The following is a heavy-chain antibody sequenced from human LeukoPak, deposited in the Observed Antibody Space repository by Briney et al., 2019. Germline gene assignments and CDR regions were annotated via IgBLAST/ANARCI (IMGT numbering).Heavy chain of an antibody. Sequence: ASVTVSCKASGGTFSNFAISWVRHAPGQGLQWMGGVIPIFVTASYAQQFQGRVTITTDESTSTAYIKLRSLRSEDTAVYYCARAQGDYRNFNNKWFDPWGQGTLVTVSS. CDR1: GGTFSNFA. J-gene: IGHJ5*02. CDR2: VIPIFVTA. CDR3: ARAQGDYRNFNNKWFDP. V-gene: IGHV1-69*05. D-gene: IGHD4-11*01.